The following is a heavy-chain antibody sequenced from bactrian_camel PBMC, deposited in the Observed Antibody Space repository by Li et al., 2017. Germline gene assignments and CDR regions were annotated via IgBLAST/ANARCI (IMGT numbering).Heavy chain of an antibody. CDR2: TGSDGPT. CDR3: AATMGDYALGVPLSPGGCEETDFGW. Sequence: QLVESGGGSVQAGGSLTLSCKASVITYSMGWFRQAPGKEREGVACTGSDGPTTYADSVKGRFTLSEDRSRKILYLQMDNLKPEDTAMYYCAATMGDYALGVPLSPGGCEETDFGWWGQGTQVTVS. J-gene: IGHJ6*01. D-gene: IGHD5*01. CDR1: VITYS. V-gene: IGHV3S63*01.